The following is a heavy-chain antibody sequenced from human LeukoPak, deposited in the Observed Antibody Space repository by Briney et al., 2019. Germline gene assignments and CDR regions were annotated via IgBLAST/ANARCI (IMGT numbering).Heavy chain of an antibody. D-gene: IGHD3-10*01. V-gene: IGHV3-9*01. CDR3: ARDQNYYGSGSYYGY. J-gene: IGHJ4*02. Sequence: GGSLRLSCAASGFTFDDYAMHWVRQAPGKGLEWVSGISWNSGSIGYADSVKGRFTISRDNAKNSLYLQMNSLRAEDTAVYYCARDQNYYGSGSYYGYWGQGTLVTVSS. CDR1: GFTFDDYA. CDR2: ISWNSGSI.